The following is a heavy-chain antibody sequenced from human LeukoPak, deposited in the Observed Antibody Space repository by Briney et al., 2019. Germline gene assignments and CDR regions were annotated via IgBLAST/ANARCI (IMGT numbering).Heavy chain of an antibody. CDR1: GGSVNSDGYY. Sequence: PSETLSLTCTVSGGSVNSDGYYWGWIRQPPGKGLEWIGSLHHTGSTNYNPSPRSRLNISADTSKNQFSLKLSSVTAADTAVYFCARRQSSGSYFPPPLDFWGQGTLVSVSS. CDR2: LHHTGST. D-gene: IGHD3-22*01. CDR3: ARRQSSGSYFPPPLDF. V-gene: IGHV4-39*01. J-gene: IGHJ4*02.